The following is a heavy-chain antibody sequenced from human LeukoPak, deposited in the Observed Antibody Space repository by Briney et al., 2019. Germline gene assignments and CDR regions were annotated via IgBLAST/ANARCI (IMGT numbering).Heavy chain of an antibody. J-gene: IGHJ4*02. Sequence: PSETLSLTCTVSGGSISSYYWSWIRQPPGKGLEWIGYIYYGGSTNYNPSFKSRVTISVDTSKNQFSLKLSSVTAADTAVYYCARSPVGKHLNSGPLFDYWGQGTLVTVSS. D-gene: IGHD3-10*01. CDR2: IYYGGST. CDR1: GGSISSYY. CDR3: ARSPVGKHLNSGPLFDY. V-gene: IGHV4-59*01.